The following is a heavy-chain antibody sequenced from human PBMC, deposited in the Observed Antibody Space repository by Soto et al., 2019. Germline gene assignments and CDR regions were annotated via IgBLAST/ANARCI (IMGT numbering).Heavy chain of an antibody. CDR3: ARDYSNHGYYYYGMDV. V-gene: IGHV1-3*01. J-gene: IGHJ6*02. CDR2: INAGSGNT. D-gene: IGHD4-4*01. CDR1: GYTFTSYA. Sequence: ASVKVSCKASGYTFTSYAMHWVRQAPGQRLEWMGWINAGSGNTKYSQKFQGRVTITRDTSARTAYMELSSLRSEDTAVYYCARDYSNHGYYYYGMDVWGQGTTVTVSS.